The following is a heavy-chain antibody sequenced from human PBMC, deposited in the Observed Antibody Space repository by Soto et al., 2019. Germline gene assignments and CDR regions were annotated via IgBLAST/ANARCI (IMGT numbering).Heavy chain of an antibody. V-gene: IGHV3-23*01. J-gene: IGHJ5*02. CDR1: VFTFSSYA. CDR3: AKDHCRSTSCPNWFDP. D-gene: IGHD2-2*01. Sequence: GRSLRLSCAASVFTFSSYAMSWVGQSPGKGLEWVSAISGSGGSTYYADSVKGRFTISRDNSKNTLYLQMNSLRAEDTAVYYCAKDHCRSTSCPNWFDPWGQGTLVTVSS. CDR2: ISGSGGST.